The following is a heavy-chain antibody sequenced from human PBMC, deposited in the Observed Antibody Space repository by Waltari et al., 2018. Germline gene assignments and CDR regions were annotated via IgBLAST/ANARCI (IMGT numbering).Heavy chain of an antibody. D-gene: IGHD3-22*01. V-gene: IGHV1-3*01. J-gene: IGHJ4*02. Sequence: QVQLVQSVAEVKKPGASVKVSCKASGYTFTSYAMHWVRQAPGQRLEWMGWINAGNGNTKYSQKFQGRVTITRDTSASTAYMELSSLRSEDTAVYYCARDPSLGPYYYDSSGLDYWGQGTLVTVSS. CDR3: ARDPSLGPYYYDSSGLDY. CDR2: INAGNGNT. CDR1: GYTFTSYA.